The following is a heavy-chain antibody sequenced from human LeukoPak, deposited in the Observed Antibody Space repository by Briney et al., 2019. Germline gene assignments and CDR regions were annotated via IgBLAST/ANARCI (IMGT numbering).Heavy chain of an antibody. D-gene: IGHD2-21*02. Sequence: GASVTVSCKASGYTFTSYAMHWVRQAPGQRLEWMGWINAGNGNTKYSQKFQGRVTITRDTSASTAYMELSSLRSEDTAVYYCARDSSYCGGDCYPDYWGQGTLVTVSS. CDR2: INAGNGNT. V-gene: IGHV1-3*01. CDR3: ARDSSYCGGDCYPDY. J-gene: IGHJ4*02. CDR1: GYTFTSYA.